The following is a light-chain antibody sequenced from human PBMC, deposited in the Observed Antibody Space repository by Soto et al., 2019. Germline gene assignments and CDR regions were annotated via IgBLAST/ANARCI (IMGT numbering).Light chain of an antibody. CDR2: AAF. J-gene: IGKJ5*01. CDR1: EDINSR. CDR3: QQADSFPIT. V-gene: IGKV1-12*01. Sequence: DIQMTHSQSSVAASVGDRVTISFRASEDINSRLAWYQQKPGNAPKLLIYAAFILQSGVPSRFSGYGSGTDFTLSISSLQPEDFATYYCQQADSFPITFGQGTRLEI.